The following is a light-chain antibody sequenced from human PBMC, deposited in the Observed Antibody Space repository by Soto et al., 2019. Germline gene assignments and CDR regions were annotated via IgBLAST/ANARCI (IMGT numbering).Light chain of an antibody. V-gene: IGKV4-1*01. Sequence: DIVMTQSPDSLAVSLGERATINCKSSQSVLFSSNNKNYLSWYQQKPGQPPKLLISWASTRESGVPDRFSGSGSGTDFTLTISSLQAEDVAVYYCQQYCCTPRTFVQGTKLEIK. CDR1: QSVLFSSNNKNY. J-gene: IGKJ2*01. CDR3: QQYCCTPRT. CDR2: WAS.